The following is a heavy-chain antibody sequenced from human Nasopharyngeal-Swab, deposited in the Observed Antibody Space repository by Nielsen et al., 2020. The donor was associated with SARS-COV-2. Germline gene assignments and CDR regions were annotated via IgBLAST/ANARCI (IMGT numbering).Heavy chain of an antibody. J-gene: IGHJ3*02. CDR2: ISWNSGSI. CDR3: ASLVTNAFDI. D-gene: IGHD2-21*02. V-gene: IGHV3-9*01. Sequence: VRQAPGKGLEWVSGISWNSGSIGYADSVKGRFTISRDNAKNSLYLQMNSLRAEDTALYYCASLVTNAFDIWGQGTMVTVSS.